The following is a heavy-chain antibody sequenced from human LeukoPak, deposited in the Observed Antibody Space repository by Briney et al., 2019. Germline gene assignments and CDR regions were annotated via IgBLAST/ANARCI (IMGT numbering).Heavy chain of an antibody. Sequence: PGGSLRLSCVASEFTFSTFWMGWARQAPGRGLEWVASIKEDGSEKKFVESVKGRFSISRDNAKNSVYLQMNSLKVEDTAVYYCTRNERWDQGTLVTVSS. CDR2: IKEDGSEK. CDR3: TRNER. J-gene: IGHJ4*02. D-gene: IGHD1-1*01. CDR1: EFTFSTFW. V-gene: IGHV3-7*03.